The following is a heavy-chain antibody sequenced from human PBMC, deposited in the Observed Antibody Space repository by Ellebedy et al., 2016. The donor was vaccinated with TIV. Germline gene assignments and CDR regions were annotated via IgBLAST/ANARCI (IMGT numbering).Heavy chain of an antibody. J-gene: IGHJ4*02. CDR3: ARDHWGGYGTGPASQHDS. D-gene: IGHD2-21*01. CDR2: IKYDGGDK. CDR1: GFTFSSYW. V-gene: IGHV3-7*03. Sequence: PGGSLRLSCAASGFTFSSYWMSWVRQAPGKGLENVADIKYDGGDKYYVDSVKGRFTISRDNAKNSLFLHMNSLSAEDTATYYCARDHWGGYGTGPASQHDSWGQGTLVTVSS.